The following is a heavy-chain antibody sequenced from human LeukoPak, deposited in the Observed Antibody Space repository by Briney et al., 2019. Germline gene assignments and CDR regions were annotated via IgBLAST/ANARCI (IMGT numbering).Heavy chain of an antibody. CDR3: AKAMSGSYHYFDY. CDR2: ISWNSGSI. CDR1: GFTFDDYA. D-gene: IGHD1-26*01. J-gene: IGHJ4*02. Sequence: GRSLRLSCAASGFTFDDYAMHWVRQAPGKGLEWVSGISWNSGSIGYADSVKGRFTISRDNAKNSLYLLMNSLRAEDTALYYCAKAMSGSYHYFDYWGQGTLVTVSS. V-gene: IGHV3-9*01.